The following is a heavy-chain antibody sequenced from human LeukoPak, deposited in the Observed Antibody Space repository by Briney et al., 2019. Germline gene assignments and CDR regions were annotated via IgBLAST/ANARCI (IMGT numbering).Heavy chain of an antibody. Sequence: PGGSLRLSCAASGFTFSSYSKNWVRQAPGKGLEWVSSISSSSSYIYYADSVKGRFTISRDNAKNSLYLQMNSLRAEDTAVYYCARAVRHGSSLNWFDPWGQGTLVTVSS. J-gene: IGHJ5*02. CDR3: ARAVRHGSSLNWFDP. CDR2: ISSSSSYI. D-gene: IGHD6-13*01. CDR1: GFTFSSYS. V-gene: IGHV3-21*01.